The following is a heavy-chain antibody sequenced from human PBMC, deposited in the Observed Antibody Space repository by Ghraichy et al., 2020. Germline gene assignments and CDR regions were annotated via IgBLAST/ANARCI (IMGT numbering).Heavy chain of an antibody. Sequence: SETLSLTCTVSGGSITGYYWNWIRQSSGKGLEWVARMYFTGTTNYNHSLKDRVTMSVDASKSQFSLRMTSVTAADSGVYDCARDRRHRGQGTWFDPWGQGILVIVSS. CDR3: ARDRRHRGQGTWFDP. CDR2: MYFTGTT. J-gene: IGHJ5*02. V-gene: IGHV4-4*07. CDR1: GGSITGYY. D-gene: IGHD1-1*01.